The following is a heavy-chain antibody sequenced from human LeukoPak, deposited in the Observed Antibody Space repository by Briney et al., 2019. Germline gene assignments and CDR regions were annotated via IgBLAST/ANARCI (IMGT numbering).Heavy chain of an antibody. CDR1: DDSIGSGDYY. Sequence: SETLSLTCAVSDDSIGSGDYYWSWVRQPPGKGLEWIAYIYNDGTTYSNPSLKSRVSLSVDTSRNQFSLKLSSVTAADTAVYYCARVNWYFDLWGRGTLVTVSS. V-gene: IGHV4-30-4*08. CDR3: ARVNWYFDL. J-gene: IGHJ2*01. CDR2: IYNDGTT.